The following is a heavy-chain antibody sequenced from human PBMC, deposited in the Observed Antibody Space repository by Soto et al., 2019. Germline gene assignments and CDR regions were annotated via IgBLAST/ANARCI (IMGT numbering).Heavy chain of an antibody. J-gene: IGHJ6*03. CDR2: IWYDGSNK. D-gene: IGHD3-10*01. V-gene: IGHV3-33*01. Sequence: QVQLVESGGGVVQPGRSLRLSCAASGFTFSSYGMHWVRQAPGKGLEWVAVIWYDGSNKYYADSVKGRFTISRDNSKNTLYLQMNSLRAEDTAVYYCARDSYGSGYMDVWGKGTTVTVSS. CDR3: ARDSYGSGYMDV. CDR1: GFTFSSYG.